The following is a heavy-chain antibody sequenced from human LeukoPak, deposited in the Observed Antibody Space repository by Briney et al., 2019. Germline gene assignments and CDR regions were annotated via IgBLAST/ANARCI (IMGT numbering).Heavy chain of an antibody. CDR2: IIPTFGTA. J-gene: IGHJ6*03. CDR1: GGTFSSYA. D-gene: IGHD1-26*01. Sequence: SVKVSCKASGGTFSSYAISWVRQAPGQGLEWMGGIIPTFGTANYAQKFQGRVTITADKSTGTAYMELSSLRSEDTAVYYCASQGVEWELPYYYYYYMDVWGKGTTVTVSS. V-gene: IGHV1-69*06. CDR3: ASQGVEWELPYYYYYYMDV.